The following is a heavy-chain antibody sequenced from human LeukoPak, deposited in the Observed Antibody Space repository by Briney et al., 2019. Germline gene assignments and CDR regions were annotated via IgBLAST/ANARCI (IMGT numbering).Heavy chain of an antibody. CDR3: ARDRGDTAMAHPFDY. V-gene: IGHV4-59*01. D-gene: IGHD5-18*01. CDR2: IYYSGST. J-gene: IGHJ4*02. Sequence: PSETLSLTCTVSGGSISSYYWSWIRQPPGKGLEWIGYIYYSGSTNYNPSLKSRVTISIDTSKNQFSLKLSSVTAADTAVYYCARDRGDTAMAHPFDYWGQGTLVTVSS. CDR1: GGSISSYY.